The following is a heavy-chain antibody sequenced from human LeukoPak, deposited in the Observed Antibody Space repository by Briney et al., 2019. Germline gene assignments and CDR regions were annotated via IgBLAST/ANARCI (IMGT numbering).Heavy chain of an antibody. Sequence: PSETLSLTCTVSGGSISSSSYYWGWIRQPPGKGLEWIGSIYYSGSTYYNPSLKSRVTISVDTSKNQFSLKLSSVTAADTAVYYCARRLLLWFGALLGTYYYGMDVWGQGTTVTVSS. CDR2: IYYSGST. D-gene: IGHD3-10*01. V-gene: IGHV4-39*01. CDR1: GGSISSSSYY. J-gene: IGHJ6*02. CDR3: ARRLLLWFGALLGTYYYGMDV.